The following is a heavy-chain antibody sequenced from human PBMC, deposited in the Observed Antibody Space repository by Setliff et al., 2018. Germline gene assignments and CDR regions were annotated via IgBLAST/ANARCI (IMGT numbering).Heavy chain of an antibody. J-gene: IGHJ4*02. D-gene: IGHD1-26*01. Sequence: SETLSLTCVVYGGSFSGYYWSWIRQPPGKRLEWIGEIIRSGSTNYNPSLKSRVTISMDTSKNQFSLKVPSVTAADTAVYYCARSFSRSGKFLLDYWGQGALVTVSS. CDR1: GGSFSGYY. V-gene: IGHV4-34*12. CDR3: ARSFSRSGKFLLDY. CDR2: IIRSGST.